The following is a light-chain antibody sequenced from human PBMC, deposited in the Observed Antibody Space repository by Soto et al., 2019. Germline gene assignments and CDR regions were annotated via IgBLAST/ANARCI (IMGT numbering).Light chain of an antibody. CDR2: AAS. Sequence: DIQMTQAPSSLPASVGDRVTITCRASQTIGNYLNWYQQRPGKAPNLLISAASTLQSGVPSRFSGSGSGTDFTLTITSLQPEDFATYYCQQFYDYPLTFGGGTKVEIK. CDR1: QTIGNY. CDR3: QQFYDYPLT. V-gene: IGKV1-39*01. J-gene: IGKJ4*01.